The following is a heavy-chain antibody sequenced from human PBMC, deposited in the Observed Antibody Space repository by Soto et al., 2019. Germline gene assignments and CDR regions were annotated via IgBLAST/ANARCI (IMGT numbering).Heavy chain of an antibody. J-gene: IGHJ5*02. CDR1: GFTFSNDW. D-gene: IGHD6-13*01. CDR2: IKSKTDGGTT. Sequence: PGGSLRLSCADSGFTFSNDWMSWVRQAPGKGLEWVGRIKSKTDGGTTDYAAPVKGRFTISRDDSKNTLYLQMNSLKTEDTAVYYCTTAGAAAGTLSLDPWGQGTRVTVAS. CDR3: TTAGAAAGTLSLDP. V-gene: IGHV3-15*01.